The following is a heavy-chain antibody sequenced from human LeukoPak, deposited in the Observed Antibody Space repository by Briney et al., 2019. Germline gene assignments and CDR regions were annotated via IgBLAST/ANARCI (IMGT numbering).Heavy chain of an antibody. J-gene: IGHJ4*02. V-gene: IGHV3-74*01. CDR3: ARYLRRGVSYVDY. Sequence: GGSPRLSCAASGFTFSSYWMHWVRQAPGKGLVWVSRINSDGSNTVYADSVKGRFTISRDNAENTLHLQMNSLRAEDPAVYFCARYLRRGVSYVDYWGQGTLVTVSS. CDR1: GFTFSSYW. CDR2: INSDGSNT. D-gene: IGHD5-18*01.